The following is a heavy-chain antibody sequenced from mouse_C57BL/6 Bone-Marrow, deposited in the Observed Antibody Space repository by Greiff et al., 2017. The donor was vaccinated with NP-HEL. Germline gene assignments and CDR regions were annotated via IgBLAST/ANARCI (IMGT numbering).Heavy chain of an antibody. V-gene: IGHV5-17*01. Sequence: EVQGVESGGGLVKPGGSLKLSCAASGFTFSDYGMHWVRQAPEKGLEWVAYISSGSSTIYYADTVKGRFTISRDNAKNTLFLQMTSLRSEDTAMYYCARTLVPFAYWGQGTLVTVSA. J-gene: IGHJ3*01. CDR3: ARTLVPFAY. D-gene: IGHD2-2*01. CDR1: GFTFSDYG. CDR2: ISSGSSTI.